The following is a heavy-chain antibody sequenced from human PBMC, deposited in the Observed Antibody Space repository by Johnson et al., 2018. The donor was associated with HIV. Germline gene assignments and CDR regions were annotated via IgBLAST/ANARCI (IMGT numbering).Heavy chain of an antibody. V-gene: IGHV3-33*06. J-gene: IGHJ3*02. D-gene: IGHD3-10*01. Sequence: QVQVVESGGGLMQPGGSLRLSCAASGFTFSSYAMSWVRQAPGKGLEWVAVIWYDGSNKYYADSVKGRFTISRDNSKNTMYLQMNSLRAEDTAVYYCAKPYGSGSYDAFDIWGQGTMVTVSS. CDR3: AKPYGSGSYDAFDI. CDR1: GFTFSSYA. CDR2: IWYDGSNK.